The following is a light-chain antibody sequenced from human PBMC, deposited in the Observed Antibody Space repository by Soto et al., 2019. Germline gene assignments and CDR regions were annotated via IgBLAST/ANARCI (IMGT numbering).Light chain of an antibody. CDR3: QQFNTYPST. Sequence: AIPLTQSPSSLSASVGDRVTITCRASQNIRGALAWYQQKPGNATTFLIFDVSTLHSGVPSRFSGSGSGTDFTLTISSLQPEDFGTYYCQQFNTYPSTFGQGTRLEIK. V-gene: IGKV1-13*02. J-gene: IGKJ5*01. CDR1: QNIRGA. CDR2: DVS.